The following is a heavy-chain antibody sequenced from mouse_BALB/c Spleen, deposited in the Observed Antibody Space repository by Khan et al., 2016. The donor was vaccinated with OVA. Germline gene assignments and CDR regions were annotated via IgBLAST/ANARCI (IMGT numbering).Heavy chain of an antibody. D-gene: IGHD1-1*02. CDR3: ARVGGGTFDY. CDR2: IRNSGNT. V-gene: IGHV3-2*02. Sequence: VQLQQSGPGLVKPSPSLSFTCTVTGYSFTSDYAWNWIRQFPGNKLEWMGFIRNSGNTNYNTSFKSRTTITGDKSKNKSFMQLNSVTSEDSAIYYCARVGGGTFDYWGQGTLVTVSA. J-gene: IGHJ3*01. CDR1: GYSFTSDYA.